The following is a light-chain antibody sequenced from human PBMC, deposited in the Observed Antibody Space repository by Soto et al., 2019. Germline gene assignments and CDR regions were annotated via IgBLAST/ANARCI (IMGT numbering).Light chain of an antibody. CDR3: LLSFNGPYV. CDR1: TGAVTSGHY. Sequence: QAVVTQEPSLTVSPGGTVTLTCGSSTGAVTSGHYPYWFQQKPGQAPRTLICDTSNKHSWTPARFSGYLLGGKAALTLSGAQPEDEAEYFCLLSFNGPYVFGGGTKVTVL. V-gene: IGLV7-46*01. J-gene: IGLJ1*01. CDR2: DTS.